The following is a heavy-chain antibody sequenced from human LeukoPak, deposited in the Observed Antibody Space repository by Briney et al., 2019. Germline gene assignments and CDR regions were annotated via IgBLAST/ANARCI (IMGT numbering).Heavy chain of an antibody. Sequence: GGSLRLSCAASGFTFSSYAMSWVRQAPGKGLEWVSSISSSSSYIYYADSVKGRFTISRDNAKNSLYLQMNSLRAEDTAVYYCARVRLRYYDSSGYHHDAFDIWGQGTMVTVSS. D-gene: IGHD3-22*01. CDR1: GFTFSSYA. CDR2: ISSSSSYI. CDR3: ARVRLRYYDSSGYHHDAFDI. V-gene: IGHV3-21*01. J-gene: IGHJ3*02.